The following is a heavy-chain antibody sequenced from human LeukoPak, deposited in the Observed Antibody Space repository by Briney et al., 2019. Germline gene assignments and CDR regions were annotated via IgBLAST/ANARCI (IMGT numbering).Heavy chain of an antibody. CDR3: TTYERVYYYYYMDV. V-gene: IGHV3-15*01. J-gene: IGHJ6*03. Sequence: GGSLRLSCAASGFTFSNAWMSWVRQAPGKGLEWVGRIKSKTDGGTTDYAAPVKGRFTISRDDSKNTLYLQMNSLKTEDTAVYYCTTYERVYYYYYMDVWGKGTTVTVSS. D-gene: IGHD5-12*01. CDR2: IKSKTDGGTT. CDR1: GFTFSNAW.